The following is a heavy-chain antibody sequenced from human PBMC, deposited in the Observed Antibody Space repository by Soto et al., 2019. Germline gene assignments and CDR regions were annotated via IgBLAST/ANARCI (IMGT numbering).Heavy chain of an antibody. J-gene: IGHJ3*02. V-gene: IGHV5-51*01. CDR2: IYPDDSDT. CDR3: ARRAWSSSTSCAFDI. Sequence: GESLKISCKGSGYSFTNYWIGWVRQMPGKGLEWMGIIYPDDSDTRYSPSFQGQVTISADKSITTAYLQWSSLKASDTAMYYCARRAWSSSTSCAFDIWGQGTMVTVS. D-gene: IGHD2-2*01. CDR1: GYSFTNYW.